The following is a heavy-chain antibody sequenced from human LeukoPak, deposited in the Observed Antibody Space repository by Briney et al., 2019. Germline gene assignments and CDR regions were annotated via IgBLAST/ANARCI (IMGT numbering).Heavy chain of an antibody. CDR1: GASITIGSYH. J-gene: IGHJ5*02. V-gene: IGHV4-61*09. CDR3: ARQIVGAKNVWFDP. D-gene: IGHD1-26*01. Sequence: PSETLSLTCTVSGASITIGSYHWSWIRQPAGGGLEWIGDNYRSSLKSRVTISVDKTKNQFSLKLTSVTAADTAVYYCARQIVGAKNVWFDPWGQGTLVTVSS.